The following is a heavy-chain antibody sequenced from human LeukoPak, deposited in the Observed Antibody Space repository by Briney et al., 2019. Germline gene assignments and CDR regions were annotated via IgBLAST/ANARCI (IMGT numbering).Heavy chain of an antibody. CDR3: ARHEYSSAWYSGWFDP. V-gene: IGHV5-51*01. CDR2: NYPGDSDT. Sequence: GESLKISCKGSGYSFTTYWIGWVRQMPGKGLEWMGINYPGDSDTRYSPYFQGQVTISADKSICTAYLQWSSLKASDTAMYYCARHEYSSAWYSGWFDPWGQGTLVTVSS. J-gene: IGHJ5*02. CDR1: GYSFTTYW. D-gene: IGHD6-19*01.